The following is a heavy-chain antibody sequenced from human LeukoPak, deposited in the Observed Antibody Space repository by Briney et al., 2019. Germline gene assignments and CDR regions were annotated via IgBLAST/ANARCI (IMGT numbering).Heavy chain of an antibody. D-gene: IGHD5-24*01. CDR1: GYTFTGYY. V-gene: IGHV1-2*02. CDR3: ARSRWLQPLDY. CDR2: INPNSGGT. J-gene: IGHJ4*02. Sequence: ASVKVSCEASGYTFTGYYVHWVRQAPGQGLEWMGWINPNSGGTNYAQKFQGRVTMTRDTSISTAYMELSRLRSDDTAVYYCARSRWLQPLDYWGQGTLVTVSS.